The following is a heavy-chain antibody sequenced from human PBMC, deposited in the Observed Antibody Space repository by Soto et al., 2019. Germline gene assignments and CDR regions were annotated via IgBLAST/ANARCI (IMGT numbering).Heavy chain of an antibody. CDR3: ARDPYYIWGSYRYHYFDY. D-gene: IGHD3-16*02. CDR1: GYTFTSYA. CDR2: INAGNGNT. Sequence: ALLKVACKASGYTFTSYAMHWVRQDPGQRLEWMGWINAGNGNTKYSQKFQGRVTITRDTSASTACMELSSLRSEDTAVYYCARDPYYIWGSYRYHYFDYWGQGTLVTVSS. V-gene: IGHV1-3*01. J-gene: IGHJ4*02.